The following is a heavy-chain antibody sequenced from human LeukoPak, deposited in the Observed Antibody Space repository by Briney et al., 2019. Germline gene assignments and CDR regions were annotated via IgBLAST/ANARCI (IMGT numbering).Heavy chain of an antibody. Sequence: PGGSPRLSCVGSGFTFSNAWMNWVRRAPGKGLEWVARIKSKANGETIDYTAPVKGRFTISRDDSKNTVYLQMNSLKTEDTAVYYCATGLIFDYWGQGILVTVSS. CDR2: IKSKANGETI. D-gene: IGHD3-22*01. V-gene: IGHV3-15*07. J-gene: IGHJ4*02. CDR1: GFTFSNAW. CDR3: ATGLIFDY.